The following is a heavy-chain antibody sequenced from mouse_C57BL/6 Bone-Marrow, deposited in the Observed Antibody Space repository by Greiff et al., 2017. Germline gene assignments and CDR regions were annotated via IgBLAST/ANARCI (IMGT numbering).Heavy chain of an antibody. CDR1: GYTFTSYW. CDR3: ARRPLYYDCDGWYFDV. V-gene: IGHV1-64*01. Sequence: QVQLQQPGAELVKPGASVKLSCKASGYTFTSYWMHWVKQRPGQGLEWIGMIHPNSGSTNYNEKFKSKATLTVDKSSSTAYMQLSSLTSEDSAVYYCARRPLYYDCDGWYFDVWGTGTTVTVSS. CDR2: IHPNSGST. J-gene: IGHJ1*03. D-gene: IGHD2-4*01.